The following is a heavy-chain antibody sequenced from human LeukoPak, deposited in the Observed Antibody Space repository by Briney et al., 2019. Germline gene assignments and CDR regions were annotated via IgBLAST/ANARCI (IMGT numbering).Heavy chain of an antibody. J-gene: IGHJ4*02. CDR1: GFTFDDYG. CDR2: ISPNGVIT. D-gene: IGHD5-24*01. V-gene: IGHV3-23*01. Sequence: GGSLRLSCAASGFTFDDYGMSWVRQAPGKGLEWVSGISPNGVITYYADSAKGRFTISRDNSKGTVYLQMNSLRPEDTAVYYCAKDDAWLQYGNWGRGTLVTVSS. CDR3: AKDDAWLQYGN.